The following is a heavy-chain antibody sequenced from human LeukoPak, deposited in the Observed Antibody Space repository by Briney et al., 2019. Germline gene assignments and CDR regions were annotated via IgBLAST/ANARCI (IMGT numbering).Heavy chain of an antibody. CDR1: GGSISRSAYY. J-gene: IGHJ2*01. D-gene: IGHD3-22*01. V-gene: IGHV4-39*01. Sequence: SETLPLTCTVSGGSISRSAYYWGWIRQPPGKGLEWIGTIYSTGTTYYSPSLKSRVTISVDTSKNHLSLKLRSATAADTAVYYCARHGPVSGYLSPFDLWGRGTLVTVSS. CDR2: IYSTGTT. CDR3: ARHGPVSGYLSPFDL.